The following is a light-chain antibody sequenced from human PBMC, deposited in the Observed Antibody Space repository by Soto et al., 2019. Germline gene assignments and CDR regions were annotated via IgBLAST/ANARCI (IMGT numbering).Light chain of an antibody. CDR1: QYISNY. CDR3: QQYDNLPLYT. CDR2: DAS. V-gene: IGKV1-33*01. J-gene: IGKJ2*01. Sequence: DIQMTQSPSSLSASVGDRVTITCQASQYISNYLNWYQQKPGKAPKLLIYDASNLETGVPSRFSGSGSGTDFTFNISSLQTEDIATYYCQQYDNLPLYTFGQGTKLEIK.